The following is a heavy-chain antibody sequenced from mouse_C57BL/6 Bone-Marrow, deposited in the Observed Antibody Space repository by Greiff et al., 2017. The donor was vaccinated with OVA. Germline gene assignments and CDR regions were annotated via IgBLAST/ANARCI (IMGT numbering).Heavy chain of an antibody. CDR3: ARGAIYDGYYGFAY. Sequence: VQLQQPGAELVRPGSSVKLSCKASGYTFTSYWMHWVKQRPIQGLAWIGNIYPSDSETHYTQKFKDKATLTVDKSSSTAYMPLSSLTSEDSAVYYCARGAIYDGYYGFAYWGQGTLVTVSA. CDR1: GYTFTSYW. CDR2: IYPSDSET. D-gene: IGHD2-3*01. J-gene: IGHJ3*01. V-gene: IGHV1-52*01.